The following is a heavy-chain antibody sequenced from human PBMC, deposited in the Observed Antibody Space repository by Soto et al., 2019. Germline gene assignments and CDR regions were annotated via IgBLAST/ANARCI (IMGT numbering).Heavy chain of an antibody. CDR1: GYIFTKYG. J-gene: IGHJ5*02. Sequence: ASVKVSCKAQGYIFTKYGIGWVRQAPGHGLEWMGLINVYNGDRKVAQKFQDRVSMTTDTATDTAYMELKSLRSGDTAVYYCARLQVGGDPRLNCFDPWGQGTLGAVSS. CDR3: ARLQVGGDPRLNCFDP. CDR2: INVYNGDR. D-gene: IGHD2-21*02. V-gene: IGHV1-18*01.